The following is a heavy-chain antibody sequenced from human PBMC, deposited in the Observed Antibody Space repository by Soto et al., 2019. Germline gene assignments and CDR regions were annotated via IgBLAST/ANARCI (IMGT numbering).Heavy chain of an antibody. D-gene: IGHD2-8*01. CDR1: GGSISNSNYH. Sequence: SETPSLTCIVSGGSISNSNYHWGWSRQPPGKGLEWIGSIYYTGNTYYNPSLKSRVTIFMDTSKNQFSLTLSSVTAADTAVYYCSRLSNGRPGDFWGQGTLVTVSS. J-gene: IGHJ4*02. CDR2: IYYTGNT. V-gene: IGHV4-39*01. CDR3: SRLSNGRPGDF.